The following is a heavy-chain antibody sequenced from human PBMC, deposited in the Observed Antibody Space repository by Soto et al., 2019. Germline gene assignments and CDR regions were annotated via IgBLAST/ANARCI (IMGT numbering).Heavy chain of an antibody. CDR1: GYTFTSYG. Sequence: QVQLVQSGAEVKKPGASVKVSCKASGYTFTSYGISWVRQAPGQGLEWMGWISAYNGNTNYAQKLQGRVTMTTDTSTSTAYMELRSLRSDDTAVYYCARDPLGYCTNGVCYYVYWGQGTLVTVSS. D-gene: IGHD2-8*01. V-gene: IGHV1-18*01. CDR3: ARDPLGYCTNGVCYYVY. CDR2: ISAYNGNT. J-gene: IGHJ4*02.